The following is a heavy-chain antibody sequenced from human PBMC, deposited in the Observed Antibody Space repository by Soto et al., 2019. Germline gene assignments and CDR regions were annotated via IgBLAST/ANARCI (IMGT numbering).Heavy chain of an antibody. CDR1: GYTFTSYA. V-gene: IGHV1-3*01. J-gene: IGHJ5*02. Sequence: ASVKVSCKASGYTFTSYAMHWVRQAPGQRLEWMGWINAGNGNTKYSQKFQGRVTITRDTSASTAYMELSSLRSEDTAVYYCAGGTKTSQQNWLDPWGQGTLVTVSS. CDR2: INAGNGNT. D-gene: IGHD2-8*01. CDR3: AGGTKTSQQNWLDP.